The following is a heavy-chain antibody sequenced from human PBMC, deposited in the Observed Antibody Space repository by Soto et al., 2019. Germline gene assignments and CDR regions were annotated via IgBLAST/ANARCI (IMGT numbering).Heavy chain of an antibody. CDR2: VNHSGDT. CDR1: GGSLSGYY. D-gene: IGHD1-7*01. J-gene: IGHJ3*02. Sequence: SETLSLTCAVYGGSLSGYYWRWIRQPPGKRLEWIGEVNHSGDTNYNPSLKSRVTVSADTSKNQFSLNLRSVTAADTAVYYCARVQYNWNYGAFDIWGQGTMVTVSS. V-gene: IGHV4-34*01. CDR3: ARVQYNWNYGAFDI.